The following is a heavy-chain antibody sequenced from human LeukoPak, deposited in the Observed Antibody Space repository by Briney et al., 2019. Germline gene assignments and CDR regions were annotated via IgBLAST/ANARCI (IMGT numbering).Heavy chain of an antibody. V-gene: IGHV3-64D*08. CDR1: GFTFSHYA. D-gene: IGHD3-22*01. CDR3: VIDPYYYDSSGSQGI. CDR2: ISDNGDGT. J-gene: IGHJ4*02. Sequence: GGSLRLSCSASGFTFSHYAFHWVRQAPGKGLEYVSAISDNGDGTYYADSVKGRFSISRDNSKNTLYLQMSSLRPEDTAVYYCVIDPYYYDSSGSQGIWGRGTLVTVSS.